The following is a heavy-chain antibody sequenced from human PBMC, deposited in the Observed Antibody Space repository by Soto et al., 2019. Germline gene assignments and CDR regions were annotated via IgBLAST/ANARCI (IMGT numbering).Heavy chain of an antibody. Sequence: ASVKVSCKASGGTFSSYAISWVRQAPGQGLEWMGGIIPIFGTANYAQKFQGRVTITADESTSTAYMELSSLRSEDTAVYYCARAVVMTTVIPGMDVWGQGTTVTVSS. V-gene: IGHV1-69*13. CDR3: ARAVVMTTVIPGMDV. CDR2: IIPIFGTA. D-gene: IGHD4-4*01. CDR1: GGTFSSYA. J-gene: IGHJ6*02.